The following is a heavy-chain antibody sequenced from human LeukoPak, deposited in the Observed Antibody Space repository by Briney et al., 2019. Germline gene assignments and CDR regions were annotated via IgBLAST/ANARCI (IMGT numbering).Heavy chain of an antibody. CDR1: GYTFTSYD. D-gene: IGHD3-16*01. Sequence: GASVKVSCKASGYTFTSYDINWVRQATGQGLEWMGWMNPNSGNTGYAQKFQGRVTMTRNTSISTAYMELSSLRSEDTAVYYCARGKVTRGDGYNRLRWQYYFDYWGQGTLVTVSS. CDR3: ARGKVTRGDGYNRLRWQYYFDY. J-gene: IGHJ4*02. V-gene: IGHV1-8*01. CDR2: MNPNSGNT.